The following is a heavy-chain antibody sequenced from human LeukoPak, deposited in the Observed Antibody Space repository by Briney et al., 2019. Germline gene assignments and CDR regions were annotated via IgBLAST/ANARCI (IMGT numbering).Heavy chain of an antibody. V-gene: IGHV1-2*02. CDR2: INPNSGGT. J-gene: IGHJ2*01. Sequence: ASVKVSCKASGYTFIGYYMHWVRQAPGQGLEWMGWINPNSGGTHYAPKFQGRVTMTRDTSISTAYMELSRLRSDDTAVYYCARGPYVPFPNWYFDLWGRGTLVTVSS. CDR1: GYTFIGYY. D-gene: IGHD3-10*02. CDR3: ARGPYVPFPNWYFDL.